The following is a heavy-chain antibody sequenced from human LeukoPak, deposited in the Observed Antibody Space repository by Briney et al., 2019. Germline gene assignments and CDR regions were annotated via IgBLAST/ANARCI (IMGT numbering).Heavy chain of an antibody. CDR3: AKDLTYSSGWYNPTFDY. J-gene: IGHJ4*02. D-gene: IGHD6-19*01. V-gene: IGHV3-30*18. CDR1: GFTFSSYG. Sequence: GGSLRLSCAASGFTFSSYGMHWVRQAPGKGLEWVAVISYDGSNKYYADSVKGRFTISRDNSKNTLYLQMNSLRAEDTAVYYCAKDLTYSSGWYNPTFDYWGQGTLVTVSS. CDR2: ISYDGSNK.